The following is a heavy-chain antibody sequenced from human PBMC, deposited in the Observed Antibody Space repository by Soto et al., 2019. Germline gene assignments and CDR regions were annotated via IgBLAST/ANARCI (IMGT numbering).Heavy chain of an antibody. V-gene: IGHV3-30*18. CDR1: GFSFNIFG. J-gene: IGHJ3*01. Sequence: GGSLRLSCATSGFSFNIFGMHWVRQVPGKALEWVGLISKNGDSQYYGDSAKGRFIISRDNPKNSLYLQLHSLRPDDTAVYYCAKDAYNAAFDVWGQGTMVTVSS. CDR3: AKDAYNAAFDV. CDR2: ISKNGDSQ. D-gene: IGHD1-1*01.